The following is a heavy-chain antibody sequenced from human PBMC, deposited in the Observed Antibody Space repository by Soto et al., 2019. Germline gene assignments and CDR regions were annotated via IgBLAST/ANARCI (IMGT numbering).Heavy chain of an antibody. CDR1: GGTVSSYA. CDR2: SIPIFGTA. Sequence: QVQLVQSGAEVKKPGSSVKVSCKASGGTVSSYAISWVRQAPGQGLEWMGGSIPIFGTANYAQKFQGRVTITAVESTSTAYMELSSLRSVVTAVYYCARLMVRGVHPRFDYWGQGTLVTVSS. D-gene: IGHD3-10*01. J-gene: IGHJ4*02. CDR3: ARLMVRGVHPRFDY. V-gene: IGHV1-69*12.